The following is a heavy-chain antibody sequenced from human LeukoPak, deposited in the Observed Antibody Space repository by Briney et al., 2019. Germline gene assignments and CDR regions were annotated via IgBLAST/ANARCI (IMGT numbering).Heavy chain of an antibody. Sequence: PGGSLRLSCAASGFTFSSYAMSWVRQAPGKGLEWVSGISWNSGSIGYADSVKGRFTISRDNAKNSLYLQMNSLRAEDTALYYCAKVGYRDYFDYWGQGTLVTVSS. CDR1: GFTFSSYA. D-gene: IGHD2-15*01. J-gene: IGHJ4*02. V-gene: IGHV3-9*01. CDR2: ISWNSGSI. CDR3: AKVGYRDYFDY.